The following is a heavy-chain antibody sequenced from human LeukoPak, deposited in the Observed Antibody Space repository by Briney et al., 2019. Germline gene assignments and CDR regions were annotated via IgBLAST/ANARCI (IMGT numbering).Heavy chain of an antibody. D-gene: IGHD1-26*01. CDR1: GYSFTNFW. CDR3: ARLWGRPFDI. CDR2: IYPGDSDT. V-gene: IGHV5-51*01. J-gene: IGHJ3*02. Sequence: GESLKISCKGSGYSFTNFWIGWVRQMPGKGLEWMGIIYPGDSDTTYSPSFQGQVTISADKSTSTAYLQWSSLKASDTAMYYCARLWGRPFDIWGQGTMVTVSS.